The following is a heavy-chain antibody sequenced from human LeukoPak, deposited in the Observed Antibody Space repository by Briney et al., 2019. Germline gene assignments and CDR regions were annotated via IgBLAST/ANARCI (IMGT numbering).Heavy chain of an antibody. J-gene: IGHJ5*02. CDR1: GFTFINYA. CDR3: ARDSSGGFDP. D-gene: IGHD3-16*01. Sequence: GGSLRLSCAASGFTFINYAMNWVRQAPGKGLEWVSYISSYSSTIYYADSVKGRFTISRDNAKNSLYLQMNSLRDEDTAVYYCARDSSGGFDPWGQGTLVTVSS. CDR2: ISSYSSTI. V-gene: IGHV3-48*02.